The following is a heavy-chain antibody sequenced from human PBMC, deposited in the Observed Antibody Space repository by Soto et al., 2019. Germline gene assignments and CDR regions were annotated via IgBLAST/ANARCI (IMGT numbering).Heavy chain of an antibody. CDR3: AKAHNIVVVPAAIRGDAFDI. V-gene: IGHV3-9*01. CDR1: GFTFDDYA. Sequence: GGSLRLSCAASGFTFDDYAMHWVRQAPGKGLEWVSGISWNSGSIGYADSVKGRFTISRDNAKNSLYLQMNSLRAEDTALYYCAKAHNIVVVPAAIRGDAFDIWGQGTMVTVSS. D-gene: IGHD2-2*01. J-gene: IGHJ3*02. CDR2: ISWNSGSI.